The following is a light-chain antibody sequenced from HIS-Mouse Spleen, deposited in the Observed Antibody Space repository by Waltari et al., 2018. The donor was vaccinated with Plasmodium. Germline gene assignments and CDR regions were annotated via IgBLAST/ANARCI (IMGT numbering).Light chain of an antibody. CDR1: QSISSW. CDR3: QQYNSYSP. J-gene: IGKJ1*01. Sequence: DIQMTQSPSTLSASVGDRVTITCRASQSISSWLAWYQQKPGKAPKLLIYKASSLESGGPSRFSGSGSGTEFTLTISSLQPDDFATYYCQQYNSYSPFGQGTKVEIK. CDR2: KAS. V-gene: IGKV1-5*03.